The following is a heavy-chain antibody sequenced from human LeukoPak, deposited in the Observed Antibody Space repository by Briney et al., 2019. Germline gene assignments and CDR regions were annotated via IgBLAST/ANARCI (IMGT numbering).Heavy chain of an antibody. V-gene: IGHV4-30-4*08. D-gene: IGHD2-2*01. J-gene: IGHJ5*02. Sequence: RSSETLSLTCTVSGGSISSGDYYWRWIRQPPGKGLEWIGYIYYSGSTYYNPSLKSRVTISVDTSKNQFSLKLSSVTAADTAVYYCARVRDIVVVPAAAKFDPWGQGTLVTVSS. CDR2: IYYSGST. CDR1: GGSISSGDYY. CDR3: ARVRDIVVVPAAAKFDP.